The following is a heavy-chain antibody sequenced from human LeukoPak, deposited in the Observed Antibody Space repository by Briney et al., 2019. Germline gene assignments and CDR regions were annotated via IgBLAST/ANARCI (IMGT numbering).Heavy chain of an antibody. D-gene: IGHD6-13*01. CDR3: ARAAAGPYFDY. V-gene: IGHV3-48*03. Sequence: GGSLRLSCAASGLPFSSYEMNWVRQAPAKGLDWVSYISSSRSTLYYAASLKGRFPISRDHAKKSLYLQINSRRPDDTAVYYCARAAAGPYFDYWGQGTMVTVSS. CDR1: GLPFSSYE. CDR2: ISSSRSTL. J-gene: IGHJ4*02.